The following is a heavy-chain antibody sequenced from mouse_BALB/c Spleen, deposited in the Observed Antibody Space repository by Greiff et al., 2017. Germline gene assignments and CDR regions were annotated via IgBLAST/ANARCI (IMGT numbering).Heavy chain of an antibody. Sequence: DVKLVESGGGLVQPGGSLKLSCAASGFTFSSYGMSWVRQTPDKRLELVATINSNGGSTYYPDSVKGRFTISRDNAKNTLYLQMSSLKSEDTAMYYCARDTGGYYFDYWGQGTTLTVSS. V-gene: IGHV5-6-3*01. CDR3: ARDTGGYYFDY. CDR2: INSNGGST. D-gene: IGHD1-2*01. J-gene: IGHJ2*01. CDR1: GFTFSSYG.